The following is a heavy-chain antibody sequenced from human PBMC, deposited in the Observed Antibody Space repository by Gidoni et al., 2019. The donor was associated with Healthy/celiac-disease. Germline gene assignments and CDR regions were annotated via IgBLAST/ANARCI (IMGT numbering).Heavy chain of an antibody. D-gene: IGHD3-10*01. CDR2: INHSGST. Sequence: QVQLQQWGAGLLTPSETLSLTCAVYGGSFRGYYWSWIRQPPGKGLEWIGEINHSGSTNYNPSLKSRVTISVDTSKNQFSLKLSSVTAADTAVYYCAREPRVLWFGETGGAFDIWGQGTMVTVSS. J-gene: IGHJ3*02. V-gene: IGHV4-34*01. CDR1: GGSFRGYY. CDR3: AREPRVLWFGETGGAFDI.